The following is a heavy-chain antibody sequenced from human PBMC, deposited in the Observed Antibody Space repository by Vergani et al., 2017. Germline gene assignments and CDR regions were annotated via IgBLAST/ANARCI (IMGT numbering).Heavy chain of an antibody. D-gene: IGHD2-15*01. J-gene: IGHJ3*02. CDR3: ARDPKSYCSGGSCFSVWCAFDI. CDR1: GDSFRSNKW. V-gene: IGHV4-4*03. CDR2: ISHSGST. Sequence: QVQLQESGPGLVKPPGTLSLTCAVSGDSFRSNKWWTWVRQSPGKTLEWIGEISHSGSTNYNPSLKGRVTLSLDTSKNQFSLRLSSVTAADTAVYYCARDPKSYCSGGSCFSVWCAFDIWGQGTTVTVSS.